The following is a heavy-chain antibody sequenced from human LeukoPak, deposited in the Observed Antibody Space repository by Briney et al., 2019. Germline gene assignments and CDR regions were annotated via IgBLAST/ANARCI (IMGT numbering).Heavy chain of an antibody. CDR3: ARDAGPRDYGSGSYLGY. CDR1: GFTFSSYE. CDR2: MNSSDTTI. J-gene: IGHJ4*02. D-gene: IGHD3-10*01. V-gene: IGHV3-48*03. Sequence: PGGSLRLSCAASGFTFSSYEMNWVRQAPGKGLEWVSYMNSSDTTIYYVDSVKGRFTISRDNAKNSLYLQMNSLRDEDTAVYYCARDAGPRDYGSGSYLGYWGQGTLVTVSS.